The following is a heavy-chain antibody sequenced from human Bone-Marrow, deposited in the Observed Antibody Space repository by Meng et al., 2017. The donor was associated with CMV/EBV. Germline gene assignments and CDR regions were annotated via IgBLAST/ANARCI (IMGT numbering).Heavy chain of an antibody. Sequence: GESLKISCAASGFTVSSSYLSWVRQAPGKGLEWVSVIYSGGSTYYADSVKGRFTISRDNSKNTLYLQMNSLRAEDTAVYYYARENLRSLDVWGQGTTVTVSS. D-gene: IGHD3-3*01. CDR1: GFTVSSSY. CDR3: ARENLRSLDV. V-gene: IGHV3-53*01. J-gene: IGHJ6*02. CDR2: IYSGGST.